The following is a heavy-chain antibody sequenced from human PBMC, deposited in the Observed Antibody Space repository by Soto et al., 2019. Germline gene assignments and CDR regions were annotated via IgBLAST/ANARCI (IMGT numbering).Heavy chain of an antibody. J-gene: IGHJ4*02. D-gene: IGHD1-1*01. Sequence: QVHLVQSGAEVKKPGASVKASCKGSGYAFTTYVITWGRQAPGQGLEWMGWISAHNGNTNYAQKLQGRVTVTRDTSTSTAYMELRSLRSDDTAVYYCARGRYGDYWGQGALVTVSS. CDR2: ISAHNGNT. CDR1: GYAFTTYV. V-gene: IGHV1-18*01. CDR3: ARGRYGDY.